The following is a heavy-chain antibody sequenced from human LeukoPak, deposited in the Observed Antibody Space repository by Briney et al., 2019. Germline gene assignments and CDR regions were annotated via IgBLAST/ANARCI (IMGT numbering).Heavy chain of an antibody. D-gene: IGHD6-19*01. V-gene: IGHV4-59*08. CDR3: VRRDTGWNYFDY. CDR1: GGSINSHY. CDR2: IYYTGKN. Sequence: SETLSLTCAVSGGSINSHYWGWIRQPPGKGLQWVGDIYYTGKNNYNPSLKSRVTISLDTSKDHLSLNLTSVVAADTAIYYCVRRDTGWNYFDYWGQGILVTVSS. J-gene: IGHJ4*02.